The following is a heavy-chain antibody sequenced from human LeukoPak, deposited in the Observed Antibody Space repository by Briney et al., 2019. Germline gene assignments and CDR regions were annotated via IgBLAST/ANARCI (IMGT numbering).Heavy chain of an antibody. V-gene: IGHV3-30*04. CDR3: AKDRYSGYDRNWFDP. J-gene: IGHJ5*02. CDR2: ISYDGSNK. Sequence: PGGSLRLSCAASGFTFSSYAMHWVRQAPGKGLEWVAVISYDGSNKYYADSVKGRFTISRDNSKNTLYLQMNSLRAEDTAVYYCAKDRYSGYDRNWFDPWGQGTLVTVSS. D-gene: IGHD5-12*01. CDR1: GFTFSSYA.